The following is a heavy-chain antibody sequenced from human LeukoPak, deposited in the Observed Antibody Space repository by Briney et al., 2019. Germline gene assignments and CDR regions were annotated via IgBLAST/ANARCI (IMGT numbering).Heavy chain of an antibody. CDR1: GFIFSTYS. J-gene: IGHJ4*02. Sequence: GGSLRLSCSASGFIFSTYSMHWVRQAPGKGLEWLSYISSARSTTYYADSVKGRFTISRDNANSSLYLQKNSLRDEDTVVYYCARVSTDWSLDYWGQGTLVTVSS. D-gene: IGHD6-19*01. CDR2: ISSARSTT. CDR3: ARVSTDWSLDY. V-gene: IGHV3-48*02.